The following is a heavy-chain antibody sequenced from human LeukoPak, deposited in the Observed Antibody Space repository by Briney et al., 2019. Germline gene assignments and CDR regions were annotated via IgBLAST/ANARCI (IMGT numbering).Heavy chain of an antibody. CDR1: GGSISSGDYY. Sequence: PSETLSLTCTVSGGSISSGDYYWSWIRQPPGRGLEWIGYIYYSGSTYYNPSLKSRVTISVDTSKNQFSLKLSSVTAADTAVHYCARGHSSSWYRAPNWFDPWGQGTLVTVSS. D-gene: IGHD6-13*01. V-gene: IGHV4-30-4*01. CDR3: ARGHSSSWYRAPNWFDP. CDR2: IYYSGST. J-gene: IGHJ5*02.